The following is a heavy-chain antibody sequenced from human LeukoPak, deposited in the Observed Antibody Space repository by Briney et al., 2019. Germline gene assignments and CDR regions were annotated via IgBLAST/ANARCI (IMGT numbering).Heavy chain of an antibody. CDR1: GGSFGTFY. CDR2: INHSGST. CDR3: ARDMVRGDPFDY. J-gene: IGHJ4*02. D-gene: IGHD3-10*01. Sequence: PSETLSLTCAVYGGSFGTFYWTWIRQPPGKGLEWIGEINHSGSTNYNPSLKSRVTISVDTSKNQFSLKLSSVTAADTAVYYCARDMVRGDPFDYWGQGTLVTVSS. V-gene: IGHV4-34*01.